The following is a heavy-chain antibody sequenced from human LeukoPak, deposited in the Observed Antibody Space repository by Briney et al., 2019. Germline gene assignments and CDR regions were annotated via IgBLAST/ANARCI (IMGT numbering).Heavy chain of an antibody. V-gene: IGHV3-7*01. CDR3: ARVSGPAN. CDR1: GFTFSRYW. J-gene: IGHJ4*02. D-gene: IGHD3-3*02. CDR2: IKQDGSEK. Sequence: GGSLRLSCAASGFTFSRYWMNWVRQAPGKGLEWVANIKQDGSEKYYVDSVKGRFTISRDNTKNSLYLQMNSLRAEDTAVYYCARVSGPANWGKEPLSTVSS.